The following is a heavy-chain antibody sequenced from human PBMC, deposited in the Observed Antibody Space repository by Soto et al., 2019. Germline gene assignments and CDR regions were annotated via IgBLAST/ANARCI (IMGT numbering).Heavy chain of an antibody. J-gene: IGHJ3*02. V-gene: IGHV3-30-3*01. CDR3: AREGWWYDAFDI. CDR2: ISYDGSNK. CDR1: GFTFSSYA. D-gene: IGHD2-15*01. Sequence: QVQLVESGGGVVQPGRSLRLSCAASGFTFSSYAMHWVRQAPGKGLEWVAVISYDGSNKYYADSVKGRFTISRDNSKNTLYLQMNSLRAEDTAVYYCAREGWWYDAFDIWGQGTMVTVSS.